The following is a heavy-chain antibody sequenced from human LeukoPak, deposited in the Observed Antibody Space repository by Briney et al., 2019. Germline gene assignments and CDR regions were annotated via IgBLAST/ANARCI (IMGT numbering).Heavy chain of an antibody. J-gene: IGHJ4*02. Sequence: QPGRSLRLSCVASGFIFGNYGMHWVRQAPGKGLEWVAFISYEGSETYYADSVKGHFTISRDNSRNTMYLQMNSLRDEDTAVYYCVAGREIWGQGTLVTVSS. V-gene: IGHV3-30*03. D-gene: IGHD6-19*01. CDR2: ISYEGSET. CDR3: VAGREI. CDR1: GFIFGNYG.